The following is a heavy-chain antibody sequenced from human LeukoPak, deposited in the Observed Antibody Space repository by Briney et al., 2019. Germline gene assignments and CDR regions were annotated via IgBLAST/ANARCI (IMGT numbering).Heavy chain of an antibody. CDR3: ARAHGVAMAKGGYYYYYYMDV. D-gene: IGHD5-18*01. J-gene: IGHJ6*03. Sequence: SVKVSCKASGGTFSSYAISWVRQAPGQGLEWMGGIIPIFGTANYAQKFQGRVTITADKSTSTAYMELSSLRSEDTAVYYCARAHGVAMAKGGYYYYYYMDVWGKGTTVTISS. CDR2: IIPIFGTA. V-gene: IGHV1-69*06. CDR1: GGTFSSYA.